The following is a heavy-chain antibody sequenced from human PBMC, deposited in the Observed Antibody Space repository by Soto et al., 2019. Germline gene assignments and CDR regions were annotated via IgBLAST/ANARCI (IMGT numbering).Heavy chain of an antibody. J-gene: IGHJ5*02. V-gene: IGHV4-31*02. CDR1: GGSISSGGYY. CDR3: ARMDDFWSGPNLQLPWFDP. Sequence: PSETLSLTCTVSGGSISSGGYYWSWIRQHPGKGLEWIGYIYYSGSTYYNPSLKSRVTISVDTSKNQFSLKLSSVTAADTAVYYCARMDDFWSGPNLQLPWFDPWGQGTLVTVSS. D-gene: IGHD3-3*01. CDR2: IYYSGST.